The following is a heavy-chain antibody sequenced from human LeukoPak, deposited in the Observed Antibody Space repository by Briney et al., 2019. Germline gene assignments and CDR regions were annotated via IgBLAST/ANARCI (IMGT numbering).Heavy chain of an antibody. CDR3: ARLAKQAMHYFDY. Sequence: KSSETLSLTCSVSGGSISSYYWSWIRQPPGKGLEWIGYIYYSGSTNYNPSLKSRVTISVDTSKNQFSLKLSSVTAADTAVYYCARLAKQAMHYFDYWGQGTLVTVSS. CDR1: GGSISSYY. J-gene: IGHJ4*02. V-gene: IGHV4-59*08. CDR2: IYYSGST.